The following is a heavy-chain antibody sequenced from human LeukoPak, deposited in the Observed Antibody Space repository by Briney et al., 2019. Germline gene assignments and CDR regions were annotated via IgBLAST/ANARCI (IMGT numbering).Heavy chain of an antibody. V-gene: IGHV3-7*01. J-gene: IGHJ4*02. D-gene: IGHD3-22*01. Sequence: GGSLRLSCAASGFTFSSSWMSWVRQAPGKGLEWVAYIKQDGSEKYYVDSVKGRFTISRDNAKNSLYLQMNSLRAEDTAVYYCEADDSSHDYWGQGTLVTVSS. CDR1: GFTFSSSW. CDR3: EADDSSHDY. CDR2: IKQDGSEK.